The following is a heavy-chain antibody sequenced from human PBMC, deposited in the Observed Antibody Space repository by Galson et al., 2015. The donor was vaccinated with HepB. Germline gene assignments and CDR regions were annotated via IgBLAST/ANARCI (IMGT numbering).Heavy chain of an antibody. J-gene: IGHJ4*02. Sequence: SLRLSCAASGFTFDDYAMHWVRQAPGKGLEWVSGINWNSGSIDYADSVKGRFTISRDNAKNSLYLQMNSLRTDDTALYYCAKDIYRIAARSYIHYWGQGTLVTVSS. CDR3: AKDIYRIAARSYIHY. V-gene: IGHV3-9*01. D-gene: IGHD6-6*01. CDR2: INWNSGSI. CDR1: GFTFDDYA.